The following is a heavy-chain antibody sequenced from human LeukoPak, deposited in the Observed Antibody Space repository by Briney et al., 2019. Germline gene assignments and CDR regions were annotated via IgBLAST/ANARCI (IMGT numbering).Heavy chain of an antibody. D-gene: IGHD2-2*01. CDR1: GGSISSGDYY. J-gene: IGHJ5*02. V-gene: IGHV4-30-4*08. CDR3: ARDYCSSTSCRGWFDP. CDR2: IYYSGST. Sequence: SETLSLTCTVSGGSISSGDYYWSWIRQPPGKGLEWTGYIYYSGSTYYNPSLKSRVTISVDTSKNQFSLKLSSVTAADTAVYYCARDYCSSTSCRGWFDPWGQGTLVTVSS.